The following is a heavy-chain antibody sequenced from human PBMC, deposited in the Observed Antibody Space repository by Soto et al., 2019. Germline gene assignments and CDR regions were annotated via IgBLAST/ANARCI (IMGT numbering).Heavy chain of an antibody. CDR3: ARDSVRDYLYYYYGMDV. CDR2: IGTSSSYI. CDR1: GFTFSSYT. Sequence: PGGSLRLSCAASGFTFSSYTMNWVRQAPGRGLEWVSSIGTSSSYIYYADPVKGRFTISRDNAKNSLFLQMNSLRADDTAVYYCARDSVRDYLYYYYGMDVWGKGTTVTVSS. D-gene: IGHD4-17*01. V-gene: IGHV3-21*01. J-gene: IGHJ6*04.